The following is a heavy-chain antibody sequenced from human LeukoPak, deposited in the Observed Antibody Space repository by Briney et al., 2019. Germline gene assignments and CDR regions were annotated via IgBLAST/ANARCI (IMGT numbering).Heavy chain of an antibody. J-gene: IGHJ6*03. D-gene: IGHD1-26*01. Sequence: ASVKDSCKASGYTFTRYYMHWVRQAPGQGLEWMGWIKPNIVGTNYAQKFLGRVTMTRETSISTAYMELSRLRSDDTAVYYCARGVGQNIDVWGKGTTVTVSS. CDR2: IKPNIVGT. V-gene: IGHV1-2*02. CDR3: ARGVGQNIDV. CDR1: GYTFTRYY.